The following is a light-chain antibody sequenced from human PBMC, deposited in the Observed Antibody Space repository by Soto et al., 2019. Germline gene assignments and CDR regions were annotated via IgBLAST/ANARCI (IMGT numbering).Light chain of an antibody. V-gene: IGLV2-8*01. Sequence: QSVLTQPPSASGSPGQSVTISCTGSSSDVGGYNYVSWYQQHPGKAPKLMSYEVSKRPSGVPDRLSGSKSGNTASLTVSGLQAEDEADYYCSSYVGSNTVVFGGGTMLTVL. CDR3: SSYVGSNTVV. CDR2: EVS. CDR1: SSDVGGYNY. J-gene: IGLJ2*01.